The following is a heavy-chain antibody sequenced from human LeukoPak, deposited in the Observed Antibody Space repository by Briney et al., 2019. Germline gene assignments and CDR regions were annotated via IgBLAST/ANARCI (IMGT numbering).Heavy chain of an antibody. CDR1: GFTFSDHY. V-gene: IGHV3-23*01. Sequence: TGGSLRLSCAASGFTFSDHYMDWVRQAPGKGLEWVSAISGSGGSTYYADSVKGRFTISRDNSKNTLYLQMNSLRAEDTAVYYCAKSPSASYLDYWGQGTLVTVSS. CDR2: ISGSGGST. J-gene: IGHJ4*02. CDR3: AKSPSASYLDY.